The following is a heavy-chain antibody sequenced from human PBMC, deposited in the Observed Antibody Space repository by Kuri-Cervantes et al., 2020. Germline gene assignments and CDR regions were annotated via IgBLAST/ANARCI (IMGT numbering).Heavy chain of an antibody. D-gene: IGHD3-10*01. Sequence: GSLRLSCTVSGGSISGYYWSWIRQPSGKGLEWIGEINHSGSTNYNPSLKSRVTISVDTSKNQFSLKLSSVTAADTAVYYCARRSMVRGVDYWGQGTLVTVSS. CDR1: GGSISGYY. V-gene: IGHV4-34*01. CDR2: INHSGST. J-gene: IGHJ4*02. CDR3: ARRSMVRGVDY.